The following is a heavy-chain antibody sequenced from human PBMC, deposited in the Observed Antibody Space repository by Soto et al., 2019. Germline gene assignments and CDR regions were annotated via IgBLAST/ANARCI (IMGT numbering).Heavy chain of an antibody. V-gene: IGHV1-2*04. CDR1: GYTFTGYY. J-gene: IGHJ6*02. CDR2: INPNSGGT. CDR3: ARDQRNDILTGRPADYYYYGMDV. Sequence: GASVKVSCKASGYTFTGYYMHWVRQAPGQGLEWMRWINPNSGGTNYAQKFQGWVTMTRDTSISTAYMELSRLRSDDTAVYYCARDQRNDILTGRPADYYYYGMDVWGQGTTVTVSS. D-gene: IGHD3-9*01.